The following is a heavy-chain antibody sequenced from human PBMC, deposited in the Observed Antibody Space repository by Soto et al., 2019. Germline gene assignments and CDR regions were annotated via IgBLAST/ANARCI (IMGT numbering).Heavy chain of an antibody. CDR1: GGTFSSYT. J-gene: IGHJ6*03. Sequence: SVKVSCKASGGTFSSYTISWVRQAPGQGLEWMGRIIPILGIANYAQKFQGRVTITADKSTSTAYMELSSLRSEDTAVYYCARDGRYYYYYMDAWGKGTTVTVS. D-gene: IGHD1-26*01. CDR2: IIPILGIA. CDR3: ARDGRYYYYYMDA. V-gene: IGHV1-69*04.